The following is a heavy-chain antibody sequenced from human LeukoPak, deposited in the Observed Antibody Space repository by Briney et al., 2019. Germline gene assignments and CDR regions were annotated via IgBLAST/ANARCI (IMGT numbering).Heavy chain of an antibody. CDR2: IYSGGST. CDR3: ARVQYYYDSSGDSEVHY. CDR1: GFTVSSNY. Sequence: PGGSLRLSCAASGFTVSSNYMSWVRQAPWKGLEWVSVIYSGGSTYYADSVKGRFTISRDNSKNTLYLQMNSLRAEDTAVYYCARVQYYYDSSGDSEVHYWGQGTLVTVSS. D-gene: IGHD3-22*01. V-gene: IGHV3-53*01. J-gene: IGHJ4*02.